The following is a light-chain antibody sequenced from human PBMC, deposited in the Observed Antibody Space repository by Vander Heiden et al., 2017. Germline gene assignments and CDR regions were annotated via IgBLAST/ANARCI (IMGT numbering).Light chain of an antibody. Sequence: DIQMTQSPSSLSASVGDRITITCRASQAIGTHVNWYHHKPGKVPKLLIHDASTMQFGVPSTFSGSGSGTEFTLTISSLQPEDFATYYCKQSFNSPRTFGQGTKVDIK. CDR2: DAS. J-gene: IGKJ1*01. V-gene: IGKV1-39*01. CDR1: QAIGTH. CDR3: KQSFNSPRT.